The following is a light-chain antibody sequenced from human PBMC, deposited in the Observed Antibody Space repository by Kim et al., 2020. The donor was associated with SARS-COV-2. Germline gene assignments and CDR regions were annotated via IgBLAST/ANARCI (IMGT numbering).Light chain of an antibody. CDR1: SSDVGSYDR. Sequence: QSALTQPPSVSGSPGQSVTISCTGSSSDVGSYDRVSWYQQPPDTAPKLLIYEVSNRPSGVPDRFSGSKSGNTASLTISGLQTEDEADYYCSSYTSSNTFVIFGGGTQLTVL. J-gene: IGLJ2*01. V-gene: IGLV2-18*02. CDR2: EVS. CDR3: SSYTSSNTFVI.